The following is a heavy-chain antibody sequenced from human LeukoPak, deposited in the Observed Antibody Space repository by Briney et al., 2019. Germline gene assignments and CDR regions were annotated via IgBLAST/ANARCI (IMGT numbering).Heavy chain of an antibody. CDR2: VYYSGST. J-gene: IGHJ4*02. CDR1: GGSISSSSYN. Sequence: SETLSLTCTVSGGSISSSSYNWGWIRQPPGKGLEWIGSVYYSGSTYYNPSLKSRVTMSVDTSKNQFSLKLSSVTAADTAVYYCARVRVLLWYGEFDYWGQGTLVTVSS. CDR3: ARVRVLLWYGEFDY. D-gene: IGHD3-10*01. V-gene: IGHV4-39*01.